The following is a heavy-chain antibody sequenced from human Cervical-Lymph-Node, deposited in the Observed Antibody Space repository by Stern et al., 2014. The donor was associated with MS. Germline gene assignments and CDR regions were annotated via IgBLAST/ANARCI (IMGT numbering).Heavy chain of an antibody. J-gene: IGHJ4*02. CDR2: IYYSGST. V-gene: IGHV4-39*01. D-gene: IGHD4-17*01. Sequence: QVQLVESGPGLVKPSETLSLTCTVSGGSISSSSYYWGWIRQPPGKGLEWIGSIYYSGSTYYNPSLKSRVTISVGTSQHQFSLTLSCVTAADTAVYYCARHKVDYGDSYYFDYWGQGTLVTVSS. CDR3: ARHKVDYGDSYYFDY. CDR1: GGSISSSSYY.